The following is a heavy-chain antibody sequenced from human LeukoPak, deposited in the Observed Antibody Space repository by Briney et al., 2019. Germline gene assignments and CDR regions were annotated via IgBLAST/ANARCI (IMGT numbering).Heavy chain of an antibody. CDR3: ARSTSNRFDP. J-gene: IGHJ5*02. V-gene: IGHV4-4*09. CDR1: GGSISGDY. Sequence: SETLSLTCTVSGGSISGDYWGWIRQPPGKGLEWIGYIYTRGSTNYNPSLRSRVTLSVDTSKNQFSLKLSSVTAADTAVYYCARSTSNRFDPWGQGTLVTVSS. CDR2: IYTRGST.